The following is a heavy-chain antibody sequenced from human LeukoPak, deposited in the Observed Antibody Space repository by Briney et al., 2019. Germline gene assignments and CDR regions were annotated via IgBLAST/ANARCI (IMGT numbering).Heavy chain of an antibody. D-gene: IGHD3-22*01. Sequence: PSETLSLTCAVYGGSFSGYYWSWIRQPPGKGLEWIGEINHSGSTNYNPSLKSRVTISVDTSKNQFSLKLSSVTAADTAVYYCARCLYYYDSSGDSYWGQGNLVTLSS. CDR1: GGSFSGYY. V-gene: IGHV4-34*01. CDR2: INHSGST. J-gene: IGHJ4*02. CDR3: ARCLYYYDSSGDSY.